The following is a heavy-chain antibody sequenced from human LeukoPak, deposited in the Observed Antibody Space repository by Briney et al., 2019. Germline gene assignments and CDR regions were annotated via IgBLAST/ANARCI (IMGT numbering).Heavy chain of an antibody. D-gene: IGHD6-13*01. CDR3: ARELYSSSWSKSFDY. J-gene: IGHJ4*02. CDR1: GFTFSSYS. Sequence: GGSLRLSCAASGFTFSSYSMNWIRQAPGKGLEWVSSISSSSSYIYYADSVKGRFTISRDNAKNSLYLQMNSLRAEDTPVYYCARELYSSSWSKSFDYWGQGTLVTVSS. CDR2: ISSSSSYI. V-gene: IGHV3-21*01.